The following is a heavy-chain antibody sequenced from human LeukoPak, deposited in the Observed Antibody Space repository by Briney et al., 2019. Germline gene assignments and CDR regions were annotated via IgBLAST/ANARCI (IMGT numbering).Heavy chain of an antibody. D-gene: IGHD5-18*01. J-gene: IGHJ4*02. CDR2: ISTRGSTI. Sequence: PGGSLRLSCSASGFTFSTAWMSWVRQAPGKGLEWVTSISTRGSTIYYADYVKGRFTVSRDNAKNSLYLQMNNLRAEDTALYYCGRDRVGGRGYSLDYLGQGTMVTVSS. V-gene: IGHV3-21*01. CDR1: GFTFSTAW. CDR3: GRDRVGGRGYSLDY.